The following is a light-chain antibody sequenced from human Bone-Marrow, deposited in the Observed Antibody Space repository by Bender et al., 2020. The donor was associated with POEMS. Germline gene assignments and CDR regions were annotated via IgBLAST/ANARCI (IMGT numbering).Light chain of an antibody. J-gene: IGLJ3*02. CDR3: CSYAGSYTFFV. V-gene: IGLV2-8*01. Sequence: QSALSQPPSASGSPGQSVTISCTGTSRDVGGHNYVSWYQQHPGKAPKLLISEVFKRPSGVPDRFSGSKSGNTASLTISGLQAEDEAHYYCCSYAGSYTFFVFGGGTKLTVL. CDR1: SRDVGGHNY. CDR2: EVF.